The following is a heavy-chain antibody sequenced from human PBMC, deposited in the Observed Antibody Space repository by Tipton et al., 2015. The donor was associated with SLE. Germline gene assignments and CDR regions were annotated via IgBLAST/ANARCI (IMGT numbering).Heavy chain of an antibody. CDR1: GGSISRSNYY. V-gene: IGHV4-39*01. Sequence: TLSLTCIVCGGSISRSNYYWGWIRQPPGKGLEWIGSIHYSGKTYYNSSRKSRVTISVDKSKNQFSLKLSSMTAADTAVYYCASPEAFDIWGQGTMVTVSS. J-gene: IGHJ3*02. CDR2: IHYSGKT. CDR3: ASPEAFDI.